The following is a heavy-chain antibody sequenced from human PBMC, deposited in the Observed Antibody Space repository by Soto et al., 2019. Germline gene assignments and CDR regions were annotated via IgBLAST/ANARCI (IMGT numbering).Heavy chain of an antibody. D-gene: IGHD3-10*01. CDR3: ARGRGSRTYYILDS. Sequence: ASVKVSCKASGDTFTTYDINWVRQATGHGLEWMGWINPNSGNIGYAQRFQGRVTMTRDTAIRTAYMEVSSLRSDDTAVYYFARGRGSRTYYILDSWGQGTLVTVSS. CDR2: INPNSGNI. CDR1: GDTFTTYD. J-gene: IGHJ4*02. V-gene: IGHV1-8*01.